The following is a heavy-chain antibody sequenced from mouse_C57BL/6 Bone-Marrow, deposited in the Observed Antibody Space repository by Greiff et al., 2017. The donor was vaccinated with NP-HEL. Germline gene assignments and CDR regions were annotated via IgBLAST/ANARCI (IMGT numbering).Heavy chain of an antibody. D-gene: IGHD2-4*01. V-gene: IGHV1-59*01. CDR1: GYTFTSYW. Sequence: QVQLQQPGAELVRPGTSVKLSCKASGYTFTSYWMHWVKQRPGQGLEWIGVIDPSVSYTNSIQKFKGKATLTVDTSSSTAYMQLSSLTSEDAAVYYWAREVYYDPSFAYWGQGTVVTVSA. CDR3: AREVYYDPSFAY. CDR2: IDPSVSYT. J-gene: IGHJ3*01.